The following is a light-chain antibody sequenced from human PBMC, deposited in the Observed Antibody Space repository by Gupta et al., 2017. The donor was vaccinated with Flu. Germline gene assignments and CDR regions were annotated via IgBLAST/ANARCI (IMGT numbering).Light chain of an antibody. Sequence: GDRVTITCRASQGISNYLAWYQQKPGKVPKLLIYAASTLQSGVPSRFSGSGSGTDFTLTISSLQPEDVASYYCQKYNSAPRTFGQGTKVEIK. CDR2: AAS. V-gene: IGKV1-27*01. CDR1: QGISNY. J-gene: IGKJ1*01. CDR3: QKYNSAPRT.